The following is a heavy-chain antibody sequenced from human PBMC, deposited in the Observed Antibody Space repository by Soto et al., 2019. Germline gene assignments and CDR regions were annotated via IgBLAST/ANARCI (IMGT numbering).Heavy chain of an antibody. CDR1: GGSISSYY. CDR2: ISYRGNT. CDR3: ASDSSTWYEEGYYYYYSGMDV. Sequence: SETLSLTCTVSGGSISSYYWSWIRQPPGKGLECIGYISYRGNTNYNPSLKSRVTMSVDTSKNQFSLKLSSVTAADTAVYYCASDSSTWYEEGYYYYYSGMDVWGQGTTVTVSS. J-gene: IGHJ6*02. V-gene: IGHV4-59*01. D-gene: IGHD6-13*01.